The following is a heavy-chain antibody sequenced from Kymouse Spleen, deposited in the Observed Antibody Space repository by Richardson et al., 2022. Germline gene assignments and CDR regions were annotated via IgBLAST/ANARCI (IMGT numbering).Heavy chain of an antibody. CDR1: GGSISSSNW. CDR3: ARGGGLYSSSSGRWFDP. CDR2: IYHSGST. V-gene: IGHV4-4*02. J-gene: IGHJ5*02. Sequence: QVQLQESGPGLVKPSGTLSLTCAVSGGSISSSNWWSWVRQPPGKGLEWIGEIYHSGSTNYNPSLKSRVTISVDKSKNQFSLKLSSVTAADTAVYYCARGGGLYSSSSGRWFDPWGQGTLVTVSS. D-gene: IGHD6-6*01.